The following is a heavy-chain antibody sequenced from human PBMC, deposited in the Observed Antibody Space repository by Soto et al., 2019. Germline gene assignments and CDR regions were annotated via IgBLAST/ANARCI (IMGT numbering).Heavy chain of an antibody. CDR1: GYTFTGYY. CDR3: ARGAAEQWLVQDYGMDV. CDR2: INPNSGGT. Sequence: QVQLVQSGAEVKKPGASVKVSCKASGYTFTGYYMHWVRQAPGQGLEWMGWINPNSGGTNYAQKLQGWGTMTRDTSISTADMELGRLRSDDTAVYYCARGAAEQWLVQDYGMDVWGQGTTVTVSS. J-gene: IGHJ6*02. D-gene: IGHD6-19*01. V-gene: IGHV1-2*04.